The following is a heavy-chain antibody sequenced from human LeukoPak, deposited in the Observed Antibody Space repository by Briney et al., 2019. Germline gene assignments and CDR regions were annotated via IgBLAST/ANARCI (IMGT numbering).Heavy chain of an antibody. CDR2: IYPGDSDT. CDR3: ARQTYYYDSSGSTWFDP. J-gene: IGHJ5*02. CDR1: EYSFTNYW. V-gene: IGHV5-51*01. Sequence: GESLKISCKGSEYSFTNYWIGWVRQMPGEGLEWMGIIYPGDSDTRYSPPFQGQVTISADKSISTAYLQWSTLKASDTAMYYCARQTYYYDSSGSTWFDPWGQGTLVTVSS. D-gene: IGHD3-22*01.